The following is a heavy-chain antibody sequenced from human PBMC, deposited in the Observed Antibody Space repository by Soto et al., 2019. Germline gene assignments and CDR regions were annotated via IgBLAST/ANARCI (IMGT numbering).Heavy chain of an antibody. CDR3: ARGNYYGSGSYYPPGVLFDY. CDR1: GGSISSGGYY. CDR2: IYYSGST. J-gene: IGHJ4*02. V-gene: IGHV4-31*03. Sequence: LSLTCTVSGGSISSGGYYWSWIRQHPGKGLEWIGYIYYSGSTYYNPSLKSRVTISVDTSKNQFSLKLSSVTAADTAVYYCARGNYYGSGSYYPPGVLFDYWGQGTLVTVS. D-gene: IGHD3-10*01.